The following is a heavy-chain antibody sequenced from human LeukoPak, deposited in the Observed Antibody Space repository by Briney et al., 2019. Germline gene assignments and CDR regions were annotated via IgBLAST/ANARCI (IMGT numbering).Heavy chain of an antibody. D-gene: IGHD3-22*01. CDR3: ARDLWDSSGYYYSDFDY. J-gene: IGHJ4*02. Sequence: SETLSLTCTVSGYSISSGYYWGWIRQPPGKGLEWIGSIYHSGSTYYNLSLKSRVTISVGTSKNQFSLKLSSVTAADTAVYYCARDLWDSSGYYYSDFDYWGQGTLVTVSS. CDR2: IYHSGST. CDR1: GYSISSGYY. V-gene: IGHV4-38-2*02.